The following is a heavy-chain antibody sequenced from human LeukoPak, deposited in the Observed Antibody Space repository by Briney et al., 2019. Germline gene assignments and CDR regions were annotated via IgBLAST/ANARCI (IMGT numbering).Heavy chain of an antibody. CDR2: IYSSGST. D-gene: IGHD2-15*01. CDR3: ARNTGFCSGGSCYLPNFDN. V-gene: IGHV4-39*01. J-gene: IGHJ4*02. Sequence: SETLSLTCTVSGGSISSSSYYWGWIRQPPGKGLEWIGSIYSSGSTYYNPSLRSRVTISVDTSKNQFSVKMTSLTAADTAVYYCARNTGFCSGGSCYLPNFDNWGQGTLVTVSS. CDR1: GGSISSSSYY.